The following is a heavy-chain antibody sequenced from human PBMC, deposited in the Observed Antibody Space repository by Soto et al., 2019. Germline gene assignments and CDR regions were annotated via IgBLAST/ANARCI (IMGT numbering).Heavy chain of an antibody. Sequence: QVQLVQSGAEVKKPGASVKVSCKASGYTFTNFGISWVRQAPGQGLEWMGWISAYNGNTNYAQNFQGRVTMTTDTATSTADMELRSLRSDVTAVYYCARGGIPLDSWGQGPLVTVSS. D-gene: IGHD3-16*01. CDR2: ISAYNGNT. J-gene: IGHJ4*02. CDR1: GYTFTNFG. V-gene: IGHV1-18*01. CDR3: ARGGIPLDS.